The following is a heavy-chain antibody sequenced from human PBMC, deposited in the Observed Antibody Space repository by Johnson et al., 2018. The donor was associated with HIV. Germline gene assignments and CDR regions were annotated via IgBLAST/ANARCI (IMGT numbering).Heavy chain of an antibody. CDR2: ISYDGSNK. CDR1: GITFSSYA. CDR3: AKGSGGEADAFDI. V-gene: IGHV3-30*04. Sequence: QVQLVESGGGVVQPGRSLRLSCAASGITFSSYAMHWVRQAPGKGLEWVAVISYDGSNKYYADSVKGRFTISRDNAKNSLYLQMYSLRAEDTALYYCAKGSGGEADAFDIWGQGTMVTVSS. J-gene: IGHJ3*02. D-gene: IGHD3-16*01.